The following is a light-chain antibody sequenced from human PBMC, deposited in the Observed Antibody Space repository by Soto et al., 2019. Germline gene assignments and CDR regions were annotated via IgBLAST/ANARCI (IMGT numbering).Light chain of an antibody. J-gene: IGLJ1*01. V-gene: IGLV2-8*01. CDR2: EVV. CDR1: KNDIGVYDF. Sequence: QSVLTQPPSASGSPGQSVTISCTGTKNDIGVYDFVSWYQHHPGKAPRLIIYEVVQRPSGVPDRFSGSKSGNTASLTVSGLQSADEADYFCTSYAGSNTYVVGSGTKLTVL. CDR3: TSYAGSNTYV.